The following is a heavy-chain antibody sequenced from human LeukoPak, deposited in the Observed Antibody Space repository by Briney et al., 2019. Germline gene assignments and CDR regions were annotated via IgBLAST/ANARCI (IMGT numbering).Heavy chain of an antibody. CDR1: GYTFSKYG. CDR3: ARESRDGSGSL. Sequence: ASVRVSCKASGYTFSKYGISWVRQAPGQGLEWMGWISAYNGNTNYAQKLQGRVTMTTDTSTSTAYMELRSLRSDDTAVYYCARESRDGSGSLWGQGTLVTVSS. V-gene: IGHV1-18*01. D-gene: IGHD3-10*01. CDR2: ISAYNGNT. J-gene: IGHJ4*02.